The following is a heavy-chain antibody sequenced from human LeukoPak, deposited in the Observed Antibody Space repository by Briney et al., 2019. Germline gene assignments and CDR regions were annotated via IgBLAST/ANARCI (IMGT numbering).Heavy chain of an antibody. V-gene: IGHV4-38-2*02. J-gene: IGHJ3*02. Sequence: SETLSLTCAVSGYSISSGYYWAWIRQPPGKGLEWIGSMYHSGSTNYNPSLKSRVTISVDKSKNQFSLKLSSVTAADTAVYYCARDYGDYSGAFDIWGQGTMVTVSS. CDR3: ARDYGDYSGAFDI. CDR1: GYSISSGYY. CDR2: MYHSGST. D-gene: IGHD4-17*01.